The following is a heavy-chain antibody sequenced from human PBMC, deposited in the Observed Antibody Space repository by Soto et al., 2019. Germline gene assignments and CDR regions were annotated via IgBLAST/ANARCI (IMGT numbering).Heavy chain of an antibody. D-gene: IGHD6-19*01. CDR2: INAGNGNT. J-gene: IGHJ4*02. CDR1: GYTFTSYA. CDR3: ASGIAVAGYYFDY. Sequence: QVQLVQSGAEVKKPGASVKVSCKASGYTFTSYAMHWVRQAPGQRLEWMGWINAGNGNTKYSQKFQGRVTITRDTSASTAYMELSSLRSEDTAVYYCASGIAVAGYYFDYWGQGTLVTVSS. V-gene: IGHV1-3*01.